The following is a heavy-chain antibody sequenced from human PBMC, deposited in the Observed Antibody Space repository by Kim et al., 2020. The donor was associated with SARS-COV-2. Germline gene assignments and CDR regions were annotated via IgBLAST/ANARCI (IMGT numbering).Heavy chain of an antibody. CDR1: GGSITSNGYF. Sequence: SETLSLTCTVSGGSITSNGYFWGWIRQPPGKGLECIVLGIPTTSGSTYYNPSLKSRVTISVDTSKNQFSLNLSSLTAADTAVYYCARGYSGSWPSFGYWGQGTLVTVSS. D-gene: IGHD6-13*01. CDR3: ARGYSGSWPSFGY. CDR2: PTTSGST. V-gene: IGHV4-39*01. J-gene: IGHJ4*02.